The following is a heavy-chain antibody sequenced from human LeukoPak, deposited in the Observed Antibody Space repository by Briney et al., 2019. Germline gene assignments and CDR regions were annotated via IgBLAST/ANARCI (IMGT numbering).Heavy chain of an antibody. CDR3: ATPDRIAVAGTFDY. CDR1: GYTLTELS. CDR2: FDPEDGET. D-gene: IGHD6-19*01. V-gene: IGHV1-24*01. J-gene: IGHJ4*02. Sequence: ASVKVSCKVSGYTLTELSMHWVRQAPGKGLEWMGGFDPEDGETIYAQKFQGRVTMTEDTSTDTAYMELSSLRSEDTAVYYCATPDRIAVAGTFDYWGQGTLVTVSS.